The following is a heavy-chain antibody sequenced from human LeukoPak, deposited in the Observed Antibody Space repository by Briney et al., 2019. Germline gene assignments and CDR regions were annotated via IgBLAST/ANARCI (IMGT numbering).Heavy chain of an antibody. Sequence: SETLSLTCAAYGGSFSGYYWSWIRQPPGKGLEWIAEINHSGSTNYNPSLKSRVTISVDTSKNQFSLKLSSVTAADTAMYYCAKSGGYGLIDYWGQGTRVTVSS. V-gene: IGHV4-34*01. CDR2: INHSGST. J-gene: IGHJ4*02. D-gene: IGHD1-26*01. CDR3: AKSGGYGLIDY. CDR1: GGSFSGYY.